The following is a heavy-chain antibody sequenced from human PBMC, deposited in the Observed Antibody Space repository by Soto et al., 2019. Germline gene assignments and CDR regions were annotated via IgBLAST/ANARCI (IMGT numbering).Heavy chain of an antibody. CDR1: GFTFSNCG. V-gene: IGHV3-30*18. D-gene: IGHD3-9*01. CDR3: AKSPGRTGYLQMDV. J-gene: IGHJ6*02. CDR2: ISYDGTNE. Sequence: QVQLVESGGGVVQPGRSLRLSCVASGFTFSNCGMHWVRRAPGEGLEWVAIISYDGTNEHYADSVNGRFTISRDNSKNALYLQMNSLRPEDTAVYYCAKSPGRTGYLQMDVCGQGTTVNVSS.